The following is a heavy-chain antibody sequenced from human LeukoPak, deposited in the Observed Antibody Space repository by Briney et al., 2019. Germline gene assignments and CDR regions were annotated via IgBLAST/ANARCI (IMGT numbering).Heavy chain of an antibody. CDR2: ISYDGSNK. CDR3: ARDPIQLWSFDY. D-gene: IGHD5-18*01. V-gene: IGHV3-30*04. CDR1: GFTFSNYA. J-gene: IGHJ4*02. Sequence: PGGSLRLSCAASGFTFSNYAMHWVRQAPGKGLEWVAVISYDGSNKYYADSVKGRFTISRDNAKNSLSLQMNSLRPEDTAVYYCARDPIQLWSFDYWGQGTLVTVSS.